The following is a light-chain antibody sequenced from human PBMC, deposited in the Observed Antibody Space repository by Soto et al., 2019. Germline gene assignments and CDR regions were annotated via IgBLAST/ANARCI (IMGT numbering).Light chain of an antibody. Sequence: EIVLTQSPGTLSLSPGERATLSCRASQSVSSSYLAWYQQKPGQAPRLLIYGASSRATGIPDRFSGSGSGTDFTLTISSLEPEDFAVYYCQQYDSSQLTFGQGTKVEIK. CDR1: QSVSSSY. CDR3: QQYDSSQLT. CDR2: GAS. V-gene: IGKV3-20*01. J-gene: IGKJ1*01.